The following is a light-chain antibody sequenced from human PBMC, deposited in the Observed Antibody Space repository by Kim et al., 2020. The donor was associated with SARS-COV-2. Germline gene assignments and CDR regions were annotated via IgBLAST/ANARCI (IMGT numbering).Light chain of an antibody. V-gene: IGKV3-11*01. CDR2: DAS. J-gene: IGKJ4*01. CDR3: QQRRRWPPEIT. Sequence: EIVLTQSPATLALSPGERATLSCRASQSVGSYLAWYQQKPGQAPRLLIYDASNRATGIPARFSGSGSGTDFTLTISSLDPEDFAIYYCQQRRRWPPEITFGGGTKVDI. CDR1: QSVGSY.